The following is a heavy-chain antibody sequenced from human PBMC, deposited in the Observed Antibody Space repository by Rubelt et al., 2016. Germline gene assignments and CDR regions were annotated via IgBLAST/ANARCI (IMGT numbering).Heavy chain of an antibody. CDR2: MNPNSGNT. Sequence: QVQLVQSGAEVKKPGASVKVSCKASGYTFTSYDINWVRQATGQGLEWMGWMNPNSGNTGYAQKFQGRVTMTRNTSISTAYMELRSLRSEDTALYYCARMVNDFWSGYHNWFDPWGQGTLVTVSS. D-gene: IGHD3-3*01. CDR3: ARMVNDFWSGYHNWFDP. CDR1: GYTFTSYD. J-gene: IGHJ5*02. V-gene: IGHV1-8*01.